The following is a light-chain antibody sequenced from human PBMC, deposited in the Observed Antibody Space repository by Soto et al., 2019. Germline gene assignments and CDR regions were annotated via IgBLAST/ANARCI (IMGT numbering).Light chain of an antibody. CDR1: QSVSSSY. CDR2: GAS. Sequence: EIVLTQSPGTLSLSPGERATLTCRASQSVSSSYLGWYQQKLGQAPRLLIYGASSRATGIPDRFSGSGSGTDFTLTISRLEPEDFAVYYCQQYGSSPQTFGQGTKVVIK. V-gene: IGKV3-20*01. J-gene: IGKJ1*01. CDR3: QQYGSSPQT.